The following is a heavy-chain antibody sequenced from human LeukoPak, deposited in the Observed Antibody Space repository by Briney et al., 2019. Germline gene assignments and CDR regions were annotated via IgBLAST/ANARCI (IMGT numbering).Heavy chain of an antibody. V-gene: IGHV3-43*02. CDR1: GINFNTYA. CDR2: ISGDGDRT. J-gene: IGHJ5*02. CDR3: AKDRGYEVVFDP. D-gene: IGHD5-12*01. Sequence: GGSLRLSCAASGINFNTYAMHWVRQAPGKGLEWVSLISGDGDRTSYADSVKGRFTISRDNDKNSLYLQMNSLRIEDSALYYCAKDRGYEVVFDPWGQGTLVAVSS.